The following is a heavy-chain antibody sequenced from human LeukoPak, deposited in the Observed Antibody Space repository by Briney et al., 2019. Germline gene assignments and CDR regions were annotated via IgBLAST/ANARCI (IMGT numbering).Heavy chain of an antibody. CDR2: ISGSGGGI. D-gene: IGHD1-1*01. CDR3: ANGIRYYFDN. J-gene: IGHJ4*02. Sequence: GGSLRLSCAASGFIFSNYAMSWVRQAPGKGLEWVSSISGSGGGIDYADSVKGRFTISRDNSKSTVYLQMNSLRAEDTAVYYCANGIRYYFDNWGQGTLVTVSS. CDR1: GFIFSNYA. V-gene: IGHV3-23*01.